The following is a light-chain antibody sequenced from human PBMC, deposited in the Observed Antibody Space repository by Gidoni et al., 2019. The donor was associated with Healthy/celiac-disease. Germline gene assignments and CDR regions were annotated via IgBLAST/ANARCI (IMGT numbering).Light chain of an antibody. CDR3: QSYDSSVVV. CDR1: SGSIASNY. V-gene: IGLV6-57*02. CDR2: EDN. J-gene: IGLJ2*01. Sequence: NLMLTQPHSVSQSPGMTVTISCTGSSGSIASNYVQWYQQRPGSATTTVIYEDNQRPSGVPDRFSGSIDSSSNSASLTISGLKTEDEADYYCQSYDSSVVVFGGGTKLTVL.